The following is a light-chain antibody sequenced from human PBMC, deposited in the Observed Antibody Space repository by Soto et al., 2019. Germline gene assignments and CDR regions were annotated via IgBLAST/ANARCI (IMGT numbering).Light chain of an antibody. J-gene: IGKJ5*01. V-gene: IGKV1-13*02. CDR1: QGISSA. CDR3: HQYNSLIT. CDR2: DAS. Sequence: AIQLTQSPSSLSASVGDRVTITCRASQGISSALAWYQQKPGKAPKLLIYDASRLESGVRSMFSGSGAATDLTLTFRRLHPEDHATYFCHQYNSLITFGQGTRLEIK.